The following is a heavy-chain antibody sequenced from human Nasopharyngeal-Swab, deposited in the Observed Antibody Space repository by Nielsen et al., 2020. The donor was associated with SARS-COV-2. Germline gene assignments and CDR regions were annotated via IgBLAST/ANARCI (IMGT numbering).Heavy chain of an antibody. CDR3: ARGDLVVVPSPILGLGPFFYYFYRDV. D-gene: IGHD2-2*01. J-gene: IGHJ6*03. Sequence: GSLRLSCAVSGGSVSSNDCWTWVRQSPGKGLEWIGEVSHSGSINSNPSLTSRVTLSMDKSKRQFSLRLTSVSAADTAVYFCARGDLVVVPSPILGLGPFFYYFYRDVGGKGTTVIVAS. CDR2: VSHSGSI. V-gene: IGHV4-4*01. CDR1: GGSVSSNDC.